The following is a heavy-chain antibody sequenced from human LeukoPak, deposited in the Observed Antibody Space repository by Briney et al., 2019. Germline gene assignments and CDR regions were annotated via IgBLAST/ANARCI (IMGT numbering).Heavy chain of an antibody. CDR3: ARGISVAGLDY. CDR2: IRSKPHNYAT. CDR1: GFTFSGSA. D-gene: IGHD6-19*01. V-gene: IGHV3-73*01. J-gene: IGHJ4*02. Sequence: GGSLKLSCAASGFTFSGSAMHWVRQASGKGLEWVGRIRSKPHNYATAYAASVKGRFTISRDDSKNTAYLQMNSLKTEDTAVYYCARGISVAGLDYWGQGTLVTVSS.